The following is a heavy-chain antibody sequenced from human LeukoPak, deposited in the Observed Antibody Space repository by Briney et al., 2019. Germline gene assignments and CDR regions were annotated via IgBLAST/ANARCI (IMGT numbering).Heavy chain of an antibody. D-gene: IGHD6-13*01. V-gene: IGHV4-38-2*02. CDR2: IHHSGST. Sequence: SETLSLTCTVSGYSISSGYFWGWIRQPPGKGLEWIGSIHHSGSTFYNPSHKSRVTMSLDTSKNQFSLKLSSVTAADTAVYYCARIRRSSSWYFGAFDIWGQGTMVTVSS. CDR3: ARIRRSSSWYFGAFDI. CDR1: GYSISSGYF. J-gene: IGHJ3*02.